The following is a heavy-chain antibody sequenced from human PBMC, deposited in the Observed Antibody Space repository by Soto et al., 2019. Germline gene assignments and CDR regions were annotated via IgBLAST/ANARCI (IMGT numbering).Heavy chain of an antibody. CDR3: ARVVGALGHGFDP. D-gene: IGHD1-26*01. J-gene: IGHJ5*02. CDR1: GYTFISYG. CDR2: ISAYNGNT. Sequence: QVQLVQSGGEVKKPGASVKVSCKASGYTFISYGISWVRQAPGQGLELMGRISAYNGNTNYAQKLQGRVTMTTDTSTSTDYMELRSLRSDDTAVYYGARVVGALGHGFDPWGQGTLVTVSS. V-gene: IGHV1-18*01.